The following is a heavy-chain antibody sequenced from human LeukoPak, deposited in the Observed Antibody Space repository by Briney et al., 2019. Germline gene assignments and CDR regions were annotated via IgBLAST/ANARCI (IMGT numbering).Heavy chain of an antibody. CDR2: IYPGDSDT. CDR3: ARIGTVNTQAGYYYYMDV. J-gene: IGHJ6*03. V-gene: IGHV5-51*01. Sequence: GESLKISCKGSGYIFTSYWIGWVRQMPGKGLEWMGIIYPGDSDTRYSPSFQDQVTLSADKSISTAYLQWSSLKASDTAMYYCARIGTVNTQAGYYYYMDVWGKRTTVTVSS. CDR1: GYIFTSYW. D-gene: IGHD1-14*01.